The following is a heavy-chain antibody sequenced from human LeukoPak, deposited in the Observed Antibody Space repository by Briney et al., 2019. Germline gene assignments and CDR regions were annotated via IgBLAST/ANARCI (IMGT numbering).Heavy chain of an antibody. Sequence: PGGSLRLSCAASGFTFSDYYMSWIRQAPGKGLEGVSYISSSCSTIYYADFVKGRFTISRDNAKNSLYLQMNRLRAEDTAVYYCARESLWFGESYDAFDIGGEGTMVTVSS. D-gene: IGHD3-10*01. CDR3: ARESLWFGESYDAFDI. CDR2: ISSSCSTI. J-gene: IGHJ3*02. CDR1: GFTFSDYY. V-gene: IGHV3-11*01.